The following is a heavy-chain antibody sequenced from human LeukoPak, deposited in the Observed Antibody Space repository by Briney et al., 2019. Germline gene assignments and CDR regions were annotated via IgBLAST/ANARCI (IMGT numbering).Heavy chain of an antibody. J-gene: IGHJ4*02. Sequence: GGSLRLSCAASGFTFSSYEIHWVRQAPGKGLEWVSYISTSGSIINYADSVKGRFTISRDNAKNSLYLQMNSLTAEDTALYYCARGGIYFDYWGQGTLVTVSS. CDR1: GFTFSSYE. CDR3: ARGGIYFDY. D-gene: IGHD3-16*01. CDR2: ISTSGSII. V-gene: IGHV3-48*03.